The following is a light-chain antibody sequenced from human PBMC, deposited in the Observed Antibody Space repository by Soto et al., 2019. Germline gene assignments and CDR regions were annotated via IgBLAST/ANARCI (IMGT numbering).Light chain of an antibody. J-gene: IGKJ2*01. CDR3: QQYNNWPPYT. CDR2: GAS. Sequence: EIVMTQSPATLSVSPGDRATLSCRASQSVTSNLAWYQQKPGQAPRLLIYGASTRATGIPARFSGSGSGTEFTLTISSLQSEDFAVYYCQQYNNWPPYTFGQGTKV. V-gene: IGKV3-15*01. CDR1: QSVTSN.